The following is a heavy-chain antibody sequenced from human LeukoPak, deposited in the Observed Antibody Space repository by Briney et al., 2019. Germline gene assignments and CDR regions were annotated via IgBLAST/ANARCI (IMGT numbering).Heavy chain of an antibody. CDR2: INSDESTT. Sequence: GGSLRLSCAASGFIFSSYWMHWVRQVPGKGLVWVSRINSDESTTNYADSVKSRFTISRDNAKNTLYLQMSSLRAGDTAVYYCASGRDPLDYWGQGTLVTVSS. CDR1: GFIFSSYW. CDR3: ASGRDPLDY. J-gene: IGHJ4*02. D-gene: IGHD1-26*01. V-gene: IGHV3-74*01.